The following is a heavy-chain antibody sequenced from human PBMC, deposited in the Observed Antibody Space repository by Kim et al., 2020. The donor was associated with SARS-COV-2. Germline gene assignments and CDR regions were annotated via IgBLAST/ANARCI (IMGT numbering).Heavy chain of an antibody. V-gene: IGHV4-34*01. J-gene: IGHJ4*02. CDR3: ARGLPSITWIIVGRGGPGRYYFDY. D-gene: IGHD1-20*01. Sequence: SETLSLTCAVYGGSFSGYYWSWIRQPPGKGLEWIGEINHSGSTNYNPSLKSRVTISVDTSKNQFSLKLSSVTAADTAVYYCARGLPSITWIIVGRGGPGRYYFDYWGQGTLVTVSS. CDR2: INHSGST. CDR1: GGSFSGYY.